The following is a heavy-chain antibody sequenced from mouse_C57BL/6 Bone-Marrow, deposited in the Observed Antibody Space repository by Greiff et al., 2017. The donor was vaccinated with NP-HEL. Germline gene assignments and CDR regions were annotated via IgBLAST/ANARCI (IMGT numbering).Heavy chain of an antibody. Sequence: EVMLVESGEGLVKPGGSLKLSCAASGFTFSSYAMSWVRQTPEKRLEWVAYISSGGDYIYYADTVKGRFTISRDNARNTLYLQMSSLKSEDTAMYYCTRDQITTVVYWYFDVWGTGTTVTVSS. CDR2: ISSGGDYI. CDR3: TRDQITTVVYWYFDV. CDR1: GFTFSSYA. V-gene: IGHV5-9-1*02. J-gene: IGHJ1*03. D-gene: IGHD1-1*01.